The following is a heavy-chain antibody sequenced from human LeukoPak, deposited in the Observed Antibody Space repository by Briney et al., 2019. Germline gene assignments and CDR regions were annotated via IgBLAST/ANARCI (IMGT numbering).Heavy chain of an antibody. J-gene: IGHJ3*01. D-gene: IGHD1-26*01. Sequence: GGSLRLSCAASGFPFSSNAMSWVRQAPGKGLEWVSSITDSGGGTQYADSVKGRFTISRDNSKNTLYLQMNSLKTEDTAVYYCNTWEGVNWGQGTMVTVSS. V-gene: IGHV3-23*01. CDR1: GFPFSSNA. CDR3: NTWEGVN. CDR2: ITDSGGGT.